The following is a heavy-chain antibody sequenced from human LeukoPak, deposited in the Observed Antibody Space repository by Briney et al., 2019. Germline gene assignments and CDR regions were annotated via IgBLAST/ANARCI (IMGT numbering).Heavy chain of an antibody. Sequence: GGSLRLSCSASGFPFSTLGMHWLRQAPGKGLEHVSTIGSDGDGTYYADSVKDRFIISRDNSKNAVYLQMSSLRPEDTAVYYCVSPVFINFWGQGTLVTVSS. D-gene: IGHD1-14*01. J-gene: IGHJ4*01. CDR1: GFPFSTLG. CDR3: VSPVFINF. CDR2: IGSDGDGT. V-gene: IGHV3-64D*06.